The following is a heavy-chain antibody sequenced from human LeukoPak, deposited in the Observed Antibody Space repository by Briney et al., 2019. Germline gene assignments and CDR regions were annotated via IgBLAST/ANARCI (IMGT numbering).Heavy chain of an antibody. CDR1: GGSISSYY. D-gene: IGHD6-13*01. CDR3: ASSWPRPEYFQH. CDR2: IYYSGST. V-gene: IGHV4-59*01. J-gene: IGHJ1*01. Sequence: SETLSLTCTVSGGSISSYYWSWIRQPPGKGLEWIGYIYYSGSTNYNPSLKSRVNISVDTSKNQFSLKLSSVTAADTAVYYCASSWPRPEYFQHWGQGTLVTVSS.